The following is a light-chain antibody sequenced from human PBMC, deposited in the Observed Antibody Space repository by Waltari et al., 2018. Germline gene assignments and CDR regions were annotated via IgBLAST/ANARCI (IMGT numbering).Light chain of an antibody. CDR3: QQYGTSVLVS. CDR2: DTS. CDR1: QSLNNNY. Sequence: IVLTQSPGTLSLSPGENATLSCRASQSLNNNYLAWYQQKPGQAPRLLIYDTSTRATGIPDRFSGSGSGTDFTLTISRLEPEDFAVYYCQQYGTSVLVSFGGGTKVEIK. J-gene: IGKJ4*01. V-gene: IGKV3-20*01.